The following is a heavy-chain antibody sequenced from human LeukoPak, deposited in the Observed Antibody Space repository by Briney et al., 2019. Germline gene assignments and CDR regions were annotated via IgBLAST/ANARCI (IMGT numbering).Heavy chain of an antibody. CDR1: GFSFTTYW. V-gene: IGHV3-74*01. D-gene: IGHD4-17*01. CDR3: ARAAGTVTTRGNWFDP. CDR2: INSDGSST. Sequence: GGSLRLSCAASGFSFTTYWMGWVRQAPGKGLVWVSRINSDGSSTSYADSVKGRFTISRDNAKNTLYLQMNSLRAEDTAVYYCARAAGTVTTRGNWFDPWGQGTLVTVSS. J-gene: IGHJ5*02.